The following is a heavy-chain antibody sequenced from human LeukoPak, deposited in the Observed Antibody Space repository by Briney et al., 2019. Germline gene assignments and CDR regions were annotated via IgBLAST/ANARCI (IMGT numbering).Heavy chain of an antibody. CDR3: ARSSFGGVIADAFDI. CDR2: IIPILGIA. J-gene: IGHJ3*02. Sequence: GASVKVSCKASGGTFSSYAVSWVRQAPGQGLEWMGRIIPILGIANYAQEFQGRVTITADKSTSTAYMEPSSLRSEDTAVYYCARSSFGGVIADAFDIWGQGTMVTVSS. D-gene: IGHD3-16*02. V-gene: IGHV1-69*04. CDR1: GGTFSSYA.